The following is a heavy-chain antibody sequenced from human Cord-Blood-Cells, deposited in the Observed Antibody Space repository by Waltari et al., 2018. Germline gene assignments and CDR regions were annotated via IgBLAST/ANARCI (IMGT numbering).Heavy chain of an antibody. CDR2: NNHSGST. Sequence: QVQLQQWGAGLLKPSETLSLTCAVYGGSFSGYYWSWSRQPPGKGQEWLGENNHSGSTNETTSLKWRVPKSVDRSKNQFSLKLSSVTAAGTAVYYCARQQLVAVAGRINAFDIWGQGTMVTVSS. V-gene: IGHV4-34*01. D-gene: IGHD6-19*01. CDR3: ARQQLVAVAGRINAFDI. CDR1: GGSFSGYY. J-gene: IGHJ3*02.